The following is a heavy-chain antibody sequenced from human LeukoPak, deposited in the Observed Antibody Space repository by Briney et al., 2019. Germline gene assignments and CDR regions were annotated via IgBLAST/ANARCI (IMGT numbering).Heavy chain of an antibody. CDR3: AKLNYDILTGPRDY. Sequence: GGSLRLSCAASGFTFSSYWMHWVRQAPGKGLVWVSRINSDGSSTSYADSVKGRFTISRDNAKNTLYLQMNSLRAEDTAVYYCAKLNYDILTGPRDYWGQGTLVTVSS. CDR1: GFTFSSYW. CDR2: INSDGSST. J-gene: IGHJ4*02. V-gene: IGHV3-74*01. D-gene: IGHD3-9*01.